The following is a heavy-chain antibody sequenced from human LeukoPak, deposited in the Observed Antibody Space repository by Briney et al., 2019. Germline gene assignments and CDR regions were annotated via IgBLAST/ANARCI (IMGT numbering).Heavy chain of an antibody. J-gene: IGHJ4*02. V-gene: IGHV3-21*01. Sequence: GGSLRLSCAASGFTFSNYSMNWVRQAPGKGLEWVSSISSSSRYIYYADSVKGRFTFSRDNAKNSLYLQMNSLRAEDTAVDYCARDSFHLNSGGTEFASGNIDYFDYWGQGTLVTVSS. CDR3: ARDSFHLNSGGTEFASGNIDYFDY. CDR2: ISSSSRYI. CDR1: GFTFSNYS. D-gene: IGHD2-15*01.